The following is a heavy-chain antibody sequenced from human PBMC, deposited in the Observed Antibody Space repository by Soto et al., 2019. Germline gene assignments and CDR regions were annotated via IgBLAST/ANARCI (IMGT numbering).Heavy chain of an antibody. CDR1: GGSIISYY. CDR3: ARGDRWPTFDY. D-gene: IGHD3-22*01. V-gene: IGHV4-59*01. CDR2: IYYSGST. J-gene: IGHJ4*02. Sequence: SETLSLTCTVSGGSIISYYWSWIRQPPGKGLEWIGYIYYSGSTNYNPPLKSRVTISVDTSKNQFSLKLSSVTAADTAVYYCARGDRWPTFDYWGQGTLVTVSS.